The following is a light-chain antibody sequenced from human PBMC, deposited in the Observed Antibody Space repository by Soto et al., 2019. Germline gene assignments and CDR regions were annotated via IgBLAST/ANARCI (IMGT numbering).Light chain of an antibody. J-gene: IGLJ2*01. Sequence: QSALTQPASVSGSPGQSITISCTGTSSDIGSFNYVSWYQQHPGKAPKLIILEVVNRPSGVSHRFSGSKSGNTASLIISGLQPDDEADYYCSSYSRSTTVLFGGGIKLTVL. V-gene: IGLV2-14*01. CDR2: EVV. CDR1: SSDIGSFNY. CDR3: SSYSRSTTVL.